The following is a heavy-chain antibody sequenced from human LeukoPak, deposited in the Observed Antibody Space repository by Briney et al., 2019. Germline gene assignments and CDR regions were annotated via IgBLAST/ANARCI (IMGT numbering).Heavy chain of an antibody. Sequence: ASVKVSCKASGYTFTQYFIHWVRQPPGQGLEWMGRISSDSGNTEYAQRFQGTVTMARDTSIPTVYMELHSLTFDDAAVYYCARDLSSTPNWELDYWGQGALVTVSS. V-gene: IGHV1-2*06. CDR1: GYTFTQYF. D-gene: IGHD1-26*01. CDR2: ISSDSGNT. J-gene: IGHJ4*02. CDR3: ARDLSSTPNWELDY.